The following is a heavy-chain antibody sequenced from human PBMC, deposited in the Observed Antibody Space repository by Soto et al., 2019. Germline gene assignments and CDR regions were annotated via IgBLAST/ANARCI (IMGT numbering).Heavy chain of an antibody. V-gene: IGHV3-30*18. CDR2: ISYDGSNK. D-gene: IGHD3-22*01. Sequence: QVQLVESGGGVVQPGRSLRLSCAASGFTFSSYGMHWVRQAPGKGLEWVAVISYDGSNKYQADSVKGRFTISRDNSKNTLYLQMNSLRAEDTAMYYCAKGYYDSSGSYGMDVWGQGTTVTVSS. J-gene: IGHJ6*02. CDR1: GFTFSSYG. CDR3: AKGYYDSSGSYGMDV.